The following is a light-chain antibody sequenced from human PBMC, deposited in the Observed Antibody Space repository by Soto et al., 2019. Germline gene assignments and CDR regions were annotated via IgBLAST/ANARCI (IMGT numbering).Light chain of an antibody. CDR2: GAS. Sequence: EIVLTQSPGTLSLSPGDRATLSCRASQRVSSNYLAWYQQKPGQAPRLLIYGASMRATGIPDRFSASGSGTDFTLTIRRLEPEDCAMYFCHHYGSSPRTFGQGTKVEIK. J-gene: IGKJ1*01. CDR1: QRVSSNY. CDR3: HHYGSSPRT. V-gene: IGKV3-20*01.